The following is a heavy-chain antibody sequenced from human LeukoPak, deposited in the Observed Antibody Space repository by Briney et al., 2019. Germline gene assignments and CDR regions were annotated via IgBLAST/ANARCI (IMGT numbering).Heavy chain of an antibody. Sequence: PGGSLRLSCAASGFTFSSYAMSWVRQAPGKGLEWVSAISGSGGSTYYADSVKGRFTISRDNSKNTLYLQMNSLRAEDTAVYYYAKERGGIRYYCSDVWGQGTTVTVSS. CDR3: AKERGGIRYYCSDV. CDR2: ISGSGGST. V-gene: IGHV3-23*01. J-gene: IGHJ6*02. CDR1: GFTFSSYA.